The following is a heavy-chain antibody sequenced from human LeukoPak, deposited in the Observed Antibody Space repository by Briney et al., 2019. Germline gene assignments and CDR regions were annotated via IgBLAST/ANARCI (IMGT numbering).Heavy chain of an antibody. V-gene: IGHV3-30*04. J-gene: IGHJ6*03. CDR1: GFTFSSYA. CDR2: ISYDGSNK. Sequence: GRSLRLSCAASGFTFSSYAMHWVRQAPGKGLEWVAVISYDGSNKYYADSVKGRFTISRDNPKNTLYLQMNSLRAEDTAVYYCARPPPAVAGRYYYYYYMDVWGKGTTVTVSS. D-gene: IGHD6-19*01. CDR3: ARPPPAVAGRYYYYYYMDV.